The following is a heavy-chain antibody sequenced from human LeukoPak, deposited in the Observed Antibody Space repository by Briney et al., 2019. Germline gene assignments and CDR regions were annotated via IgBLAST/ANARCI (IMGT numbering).Heavy chain of an antibody. J-gene: IGHJ6*02. Sequence: GGSLRLSCAASGFTFSSYAMHWVRQAPGKGLEWVAVMSYDGSNKYYADSVEGRFTISRDNSKNTLYLQMNSLRAEDTAVYYCARRGTYYEMDYYYGMDVWGQGTTVTVSS. CDR2: MSYDGSNK. V-gene: IGHV3-30-3*01. D-gene: IGHD3-3*01. CDR1: GFTFSSYA. CDR3: ARRGTYYEMDYYYGMDV.